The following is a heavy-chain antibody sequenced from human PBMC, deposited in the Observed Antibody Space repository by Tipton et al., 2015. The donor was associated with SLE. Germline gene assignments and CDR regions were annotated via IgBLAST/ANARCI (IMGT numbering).Heavy chain of an antibody. V-gene: IGHV4-59*11. CDR3: AREDIVVVPAALRHNWFDP. J-gene: IGHJ5*02. CDR1: GGSISSHY. CDR2: SYYSGST. Sequence: TLSLTCTVSGGSISSHYWSWIRQPPGKGLEWIGYSYYSGSTNYNPSLKSRVTISVDTSKNQFSLKLSSLTAADTAVYYCAREDIVVVPAALRHNWFDPWGQGTLVTVSS. D-gene: IGHD2-2*01.